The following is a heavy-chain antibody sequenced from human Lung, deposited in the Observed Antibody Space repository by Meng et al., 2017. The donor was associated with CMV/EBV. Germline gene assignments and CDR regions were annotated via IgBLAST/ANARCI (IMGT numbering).Heavy chain of an antibody. CDR3: ARVEVGITSGDY. CDR2: INAYNGDT. J-gene: IGHJ4*02. D-gene: IGHD1-26*01. V-gene: IGHV1-18*01. CDR1: GYTLTTFG. Sequence: VQLGPSGGEVKEPGDSVGVSSKASGYTLTTFGINWVRQAPGQGLEWMGWINAYNGDTNYAQTLQGRVTMTTDTSTSTAYMELRSLRSDDTAVYYCARVEVGITSGDYWGQGTLVTVSS.